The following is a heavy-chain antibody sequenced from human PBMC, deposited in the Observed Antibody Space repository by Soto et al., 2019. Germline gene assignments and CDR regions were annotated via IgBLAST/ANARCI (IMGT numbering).Heavy chain of an antibody. CDR1: GGSISSGGYY. V-gene: IGHV4-31*03. D-gene: IGHD3-3*01. CDR3: ATRPNYDFWSGYMYYFDY. J-gene: IGHJ4*02. Sequence: QVQLQESGPGLVKPSQTLSLTCTVSGGSISSGGYYWSWIRQHPGKGLEWIGYVYYSGSTYYNPSLKSRVTISVDTSKNQFSLKLSSVTDADTAVYYCATRPNYDFWSGYMYYFDYWCQGTLVTVSS. CDR2: VYYSGST.